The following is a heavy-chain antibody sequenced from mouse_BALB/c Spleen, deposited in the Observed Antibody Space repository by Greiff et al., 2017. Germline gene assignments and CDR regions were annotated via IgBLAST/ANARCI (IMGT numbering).Heavy chain of an antibody. D-gene: IGHD1-1*01. CDR2: IRNKANGYTT. Sequence: EVKLMESGGGLVQPGGSLRLSCATSGFTFTDYYMSWVRQPPGKALEWLGFIRNKANGYTTEYSASVKGRFTISRDNSQSILYLQMNTLRAEDSATYYCARDSSIYYYGSSYTYWGQGTLVTVSA. CDR1: GFTFTDYY. J-gene: IGHJ3*01. V-gene: IGHV7-3*02. CDR3: ARDSSIYYYGSSYTY.